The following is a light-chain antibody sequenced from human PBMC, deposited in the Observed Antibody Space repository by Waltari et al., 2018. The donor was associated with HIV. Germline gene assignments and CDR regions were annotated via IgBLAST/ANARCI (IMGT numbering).Light chain of an antibody. Sequence: QSALTQPLAVSGSPGQSVTISCTGTNSDIGSYNRVCWYQQTPGKAPKLVISDVSSRPSGVPDRFSGSKSGNTAALTISGLQAEDEGDYYCSSYTTTTAHVFGTGTKVTVL. CDR2: DVS. CDR3: SSYTTTTAHV. J-gene: IGLJ1*01. V-gene: IGLV2-18*02. CDR1: NSDIGSYNR.